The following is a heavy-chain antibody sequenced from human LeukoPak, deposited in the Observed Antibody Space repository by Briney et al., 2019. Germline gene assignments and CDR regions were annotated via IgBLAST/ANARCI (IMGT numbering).Heavy chain of an antibody. J-gene: IGHJ6*02. CDR1: GFTVSSNY. V-gene: IGHV3-53*01. D-gene: IGHD6-13*01. CDR3: ARDRTQYSSSWYPQYYGMDV. Sequence: GGSLRLSCAASGFTVSSNYMSWVRQAPGKGLEWVSVIYSGGSTYYADSVKGRFTISRDNSKNTLYLQMNSLRAEDTAVYYCARDRTQYSSSWYPQYYGMDVWGQGTTVTVSS. CDR2: IYSGGST.